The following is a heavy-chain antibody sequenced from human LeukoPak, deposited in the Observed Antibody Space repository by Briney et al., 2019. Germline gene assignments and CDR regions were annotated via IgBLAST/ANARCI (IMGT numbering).Heavy chain of an antibody. CDR1: GFTFGDYT. CDR2: IRSKAFGGTT. D-gene: IGHD1-26*01. V-gene: IGHV3-49*03. J-gene: IGHJ5*02. Sequence: GRSLRLSCTASGFTFGDYTMSWFRQAQGKGLEWVGFIRSKAFGGTTEYAASVKGRFTISRNDSKSIAYLQMNSLKTEDTAVYYCTRSRGSGSAPFDPWGQGTLVTVSS. CDR3: TRSRGSGSAPFDP.